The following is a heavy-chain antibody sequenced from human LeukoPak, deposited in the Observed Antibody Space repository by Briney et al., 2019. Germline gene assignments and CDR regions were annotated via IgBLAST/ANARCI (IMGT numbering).Heavy chain of an antibody. J-gene: IGHJ6*02. D-gene: IGHD5-18*01. CDR1: GGSISSYY. CDR3: AREGYSYGTYYYYYGMDV. Sequence: SETLSLTCTVSGGSISSYYWSWIQQPPGKGLEWIGYIYYSGSTNYNPSLKSRVTISVDTSKNQFSLKLSSVTAADTAVYYCAREGYSYGTYYYYYGMDVWGQGTTVTVSS. CDR2: IYYSGST. V-gene: IGHV4-59*01.